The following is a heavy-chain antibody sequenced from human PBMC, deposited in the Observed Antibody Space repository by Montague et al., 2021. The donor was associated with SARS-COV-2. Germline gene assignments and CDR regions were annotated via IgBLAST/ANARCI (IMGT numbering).Heavy chain of an antibody. CDR1: GGSFSGYY. J-gene: IGHJ4*02. V-gene: IGHV4-34*01. D-gene: IGHD3-22*01. CDR2: INHSGST. Sequence: SETLSLTCAVYGGSFSGYYWSWIRQPPGKGLEWIGEINHSGSTNYNPSLKSRVTMSVDTSKNQFSLKLSSVTAADTAVYYCARNPWYYYDSSGYYLDYWGQGTLVTVSS. CDR3: ARNPWYYYDSSGYYLDY.